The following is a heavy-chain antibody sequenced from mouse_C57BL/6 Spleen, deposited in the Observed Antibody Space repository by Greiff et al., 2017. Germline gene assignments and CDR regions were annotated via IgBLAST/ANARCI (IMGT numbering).Heavy chain of an antibody. CDR2: IYPGDGDT. CDR3: ARSPIYDGYYGDY. D-gene: IGHD2-3*01. CDR1: GYAFSSYW. Sequence: VQLQESGAELVKPGASVKISCKASGYAFSSYWMNWVKQRPGKGLEWIGQIYPGDGDTNYNGKFKGKATLTADKSSSTAYMQLSSLTSEDSAVYFCARSPIYDGYYGDYWGQGTTLTVSS. V-gene: IGHV1-80*01. J-gene: IGHJ2*01.